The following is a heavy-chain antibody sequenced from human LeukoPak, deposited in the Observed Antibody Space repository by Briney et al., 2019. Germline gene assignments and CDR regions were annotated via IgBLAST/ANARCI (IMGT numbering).Heavy chain of an antibody. V-gene: IGHV3-48*03. CDR1: GFTFSSYE. J-gene: IGHJ6*02. CDR2: ISSSGSTI. CDR3: ARAGRLSSYYYGMGV. D-gene: IGHD3-16*01. Sequence: GGSLRLSCAASGFTFSSYEMNWVRQAPGKGLEWVSYISSSGSTIYYADSVKGRFTISRDNAKNSLYLQMNSLRAEDTAVYYCARAGRLSSYYYGMGVWGQGTTVTVSS.